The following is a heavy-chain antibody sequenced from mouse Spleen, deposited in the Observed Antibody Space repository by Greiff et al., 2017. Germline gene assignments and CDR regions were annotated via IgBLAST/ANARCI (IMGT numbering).Heavy chain of an antibody. J-gene: IGHJ2*01. CDR3: ASDGSLDY. CDR1: GFTFSSYG. D-gene: IGHD2-3*01. CDR2: ISGGGSYT. V-gene: IGHV5-9-2*01. Sequence: VESGGGLVKPGGSLKLSCAASGFTFSSYGMSWVRQTPEKRLEWVATISGGGSYTYYPDSVKGRFTISRDNAKNNLYLQMSSLRSEETALYYCASDGSLDYWGQGTTLTVSS.